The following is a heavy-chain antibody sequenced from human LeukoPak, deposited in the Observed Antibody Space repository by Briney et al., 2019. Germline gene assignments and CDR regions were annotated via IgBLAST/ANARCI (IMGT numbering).Heavy chain of an antibody. CDR1: GYTFTSYD. Sequence: ASVKVSCKASGYTFTSYDINWVRQATGQGLEWMGWMNPNSGNTGYAQKFQGRVTMTTDTSTSTAYMELRSLRSDDTAVYYCASHEGITDYWGQGTLVTVSS. CDR3: ASHEGITDY. CDR2: MNPNSGNT. J-gene: IGHJ4*02. V-gene: IGHV1-8*01.